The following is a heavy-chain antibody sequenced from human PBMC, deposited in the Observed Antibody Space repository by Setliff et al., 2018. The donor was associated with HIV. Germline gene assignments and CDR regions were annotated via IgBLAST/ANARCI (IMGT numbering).Heavy chain of an antibody. CDR3: VGGLRSRSQGHFDY. J-gene: IGHJ4*02. D-gene: IGHD5-12*01. V-gene: IGHV4-4*07. Sequence: PSETLSLTCTVSGGSISTYYLTWIRQPAGKGLEWIGRIFASGSTNYNPSLKSRVTMSVGTSKNQFSLRLSSVTAADTAVYYCVGGLRSRSQGHFDYWGQGTLVTVS. CDR2: IFASGST. CDR1: GGSISTYY.